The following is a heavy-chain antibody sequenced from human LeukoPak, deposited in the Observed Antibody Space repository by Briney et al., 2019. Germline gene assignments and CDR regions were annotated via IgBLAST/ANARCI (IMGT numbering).Heavy chain of an antibody. D-gene: IGHD3-16*01. Sequence: ASVKVSCKVSGYTLTELSMHWVRQAPGKGLEWMGGFDPEDGETIYAQKFQGRVTMTEDTSTDTAYMELSSLRSEDTAVYYCATDLRGPDQYDYWGQGNLVTVSS. V-gene: IGHV1-24*01. CDR3: ATDLRGPDQYDY. J-gene: IGHJ4*02. CDR2: FDPEDGET. CDR1: GYTLTELS.